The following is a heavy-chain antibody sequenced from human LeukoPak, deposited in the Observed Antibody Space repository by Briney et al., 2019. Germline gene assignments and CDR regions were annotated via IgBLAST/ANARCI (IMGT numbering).Heavy chain of an antibody. Sequence: SETLSLTCTVSGGSISSYYWSWIRQPPGKGLEWIGYIYYSGSTNYNPSLKSRVTISVDTSKSQFSLKLSSVTAADTAVYYCARETGTTLSYFDYWGQGTLVTVSS. J-gene: IGHJ4*02. CDR2: IYYSGST. D-gene: IGHD1-1*01. CDR3: ARETGTTLSYFDY. V-gene: IGHV4-59*01. CDR1: GGSISSYY.